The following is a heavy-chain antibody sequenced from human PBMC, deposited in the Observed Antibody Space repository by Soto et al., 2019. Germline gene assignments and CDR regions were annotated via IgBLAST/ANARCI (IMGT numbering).Heavy chain of an antibody. J-gene: IGHJ4*02. CDR1: GYTFTSYD. CDR3: ARFVRHQLPTIDF. CDR2: MNPESRNT. D-gene: IGHD2-2*01. Sequence: QVQLVQSGAEVKEPGASVRVSCKASGYTFTSYDINWVRQATGQGLEWMGWMNPESRNTGYAQKFQGRVTMTRDTSIITAYMELTSLRSEDTAVYYCARFVRHQLPTIDFWGQGTLVTVSS. V-gene: IGHV1-8*01.